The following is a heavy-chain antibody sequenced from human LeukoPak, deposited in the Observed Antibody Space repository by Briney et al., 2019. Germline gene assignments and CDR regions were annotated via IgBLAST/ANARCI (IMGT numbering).Heavy chain of an antibody. CDR3: ARDFGGSGWTEYFQH. V-gene: IGHV1-69*04. Sequence: SVKVSCKASGGTFSSYAINWVRQAPGQGLEWMGRIIPILDTPNYAQKFQGRVTITADKSTSTAYMELSSLRSEDTAVYYCARDFGGSGWTEYFQHWGQGTLVTVSS. J-gene: IGHJ1*01. CDR2: IIPILDTP. D-gene: IGHD6-19*01. CDR1: GGTFSSYA.